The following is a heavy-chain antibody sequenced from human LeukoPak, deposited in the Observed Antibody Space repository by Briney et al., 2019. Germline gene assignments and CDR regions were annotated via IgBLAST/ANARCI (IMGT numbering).Heavy chain of an antibody. CDR3: AREAHGVLWFGELPSPPDY. CDR1: GGSISSSSYY. J-gene: IGHJ4*02. CDR2: IYYSGST. V-gene: IGHV4-39*07. D-gene: IGHD3-10*01. Sequence: TSETLSLTCTVSGGSISSSSYYWGWIRQPPGKGLEWIGSIYYSGSTYYNPSLKSRVTISVDTSKNQFSLKLSSVTAADTAVYYCAREAHGVLWFGELPSPPDYWGQGTLVTVSS.